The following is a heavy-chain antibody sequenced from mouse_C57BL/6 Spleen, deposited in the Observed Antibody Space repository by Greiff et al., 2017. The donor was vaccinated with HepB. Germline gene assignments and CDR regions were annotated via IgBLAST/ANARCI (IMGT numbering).Heavy chain of an antibody. CDR2: IYPGSGST. V-gene: IGHV1-55*01. J-gene: IGHJ2*01. CDR3: SRRNYYGSKELDY. CDR1: GYTFTSYW. D-gene: IGHD1-1*01. Sequence: QVQLQQPGAELVKPGASVKMSCKASGYTFTSYWITWVKQRPGQGLEWIGDIYPGSGSTNYNEKFKSKATMTVDTSSSTAYMQLSSLTSEDSAVYYCSRRNYYGSKELDYWGQGTTLTVSS.